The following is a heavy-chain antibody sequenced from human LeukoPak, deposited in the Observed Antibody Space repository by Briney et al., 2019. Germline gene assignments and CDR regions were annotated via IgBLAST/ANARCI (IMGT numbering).Heavy chain of an antibody. CDR2: IWSGGTDK. Sequence: SGGSLRLSCAASGFTFSNYGMHWVRQAPGKGLEWVAVIWSGGTDKYYADSVKGRFTVSRDNSKNTLYLQMNSLGAEDTAVYYCGKRLTSWELEYWGQGTLVTVSS. CDR1: GFTFSNYG. J-gene: IGHJ4*02. CDR3: GKRLTSWELEY. V-gene: IGHV3-30*02. D-gene: IGHD1-26*01.